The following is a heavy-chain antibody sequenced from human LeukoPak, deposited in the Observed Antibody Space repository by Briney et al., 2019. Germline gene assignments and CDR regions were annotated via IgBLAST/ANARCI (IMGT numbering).Heavy chain of an antibody. CDR3: ARDLVYCTNGVCFYYFDY. J-gene: IGHJ4*02. CDR1: GFTFSRYG. Sequence: GVSLRLSCAASGFTFSRYGMHWVRQAPGKGLEWVAVIWYDGSNKYYADSVKGRFTISRDNSKNTLYLQMNSLRAEDTAVYYCARDLVYCTNGVCFYYFDYWGQGTLVTVSS. V-gene: IGHV3-33*01. D-gene: IGHD2-8*01. CDR2: IWYDGSNK.